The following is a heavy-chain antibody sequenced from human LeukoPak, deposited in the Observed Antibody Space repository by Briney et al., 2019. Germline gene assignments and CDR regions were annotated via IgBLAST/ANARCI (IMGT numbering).Heavy chain of an antibody. J-gene: IGHJ5*02. CDR2: INHSGST. Sequence: SETLSLTCAVYGGSFSGYYWSWIRQPPGKGLEWIGEINHSGSTNYNPSLKSRVTISVDTSKNQFSLKLSSVTAADTAVYYCARGGYGDYLFGFDPWGQGTLVTVSS. D-gene: IGHD4-17*01. V-gene: IGHV4-34*01. CDR3: ARGGYGDYLFGFDP. CDR1: GGSFSGYY.